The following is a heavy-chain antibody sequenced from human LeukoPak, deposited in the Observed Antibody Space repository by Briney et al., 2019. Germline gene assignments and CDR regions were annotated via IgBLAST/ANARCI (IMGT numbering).Heavy chain of an antibody. J-gene: IGHJ4*02. D-gene: IGHD3-10*01. CDR1: GFTFSSYN. CDR2: ISTSSSYI. CDR3: ARDREGFGESYFDY. V-gene: IGHV3-21*01. Sequence: GGSLRLSCAASGFTFSSYNMNWVRQAPGKGLEWVSFISTSSSYIYYTDSVKGRFTISRDNAKNSLYLQMNSLRAEDTAMYYCARDREGFGESYFDYWGQGTLVTVSS.